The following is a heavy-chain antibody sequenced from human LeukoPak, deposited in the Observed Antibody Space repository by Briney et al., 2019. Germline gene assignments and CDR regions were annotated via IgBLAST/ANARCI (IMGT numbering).Heavy chain of an antibody. Sequence: GGSLRLSCAASGFTFSSYAMSWVRQAPGKGLEWVSAISGGGGSTYYADSVKGRFTISRDNSKNTLYLQMNSPRAEDTAVYYCAKGGSYFISYYFGYWGQGTLVTVSS. CDR3: AKGGSYFISYYFGY. CDR1: GFTFSSYA. D-gene: IGHD1-26*01. CDR2: ISGGGGST. J-gene: IGHJ4*02. V-gene: IGHV3-23*01.